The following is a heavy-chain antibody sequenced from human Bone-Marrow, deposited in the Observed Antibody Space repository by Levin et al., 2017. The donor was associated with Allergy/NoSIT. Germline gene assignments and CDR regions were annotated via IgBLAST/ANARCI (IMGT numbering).Heavy chain of an antibody. V-gene: IGHV3-21*01. CDR1: GFTFSDYH. D-gene: IGHD2-15*01. J-gene: IGHJ4*02. CDR3: ARDLVYCSGSNSQSHSPDY. CDR2: ISGGSSYI. Sequence: GESLKISCAASGFTFSDYHMNWVRQAPGKGLEWVSSISGGSSYIFYADSMKGRFTVSRDNAKNSVFLQMNSLRAEDTAVYYCARDLVYCSGSNSQSHSPDYWGQGTLVTVSS.